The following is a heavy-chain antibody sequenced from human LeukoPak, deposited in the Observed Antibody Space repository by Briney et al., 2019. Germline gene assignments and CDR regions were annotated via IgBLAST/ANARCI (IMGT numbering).Heavy chain of an antibody. J-gene: IGHJ4*02. Sequence: GGSLRLSCAASGFTFSDYYMSWLRQAPGKGLEWVSYISSSGSTIYYADSVKGRFTMSRDNAKNSLFLQMNSLRAEDTAVYYCARDRYSSGWYGDFDCWGQGTLVTVSS. V-gene: IGHV3-11*04. CDR1: GFTFSDYY. CDR3: ARDRYSSGWYGDFDC. D-gene: IGHD6-19*01. CDR2: ISSSGSTI.